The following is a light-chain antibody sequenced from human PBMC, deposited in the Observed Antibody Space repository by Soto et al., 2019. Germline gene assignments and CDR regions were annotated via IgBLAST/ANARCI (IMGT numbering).Light chain of an antibody. CDR1: QSVRST. CDR3: QQYNSWSSIT. CDR2: GAS. V-gene: IGKV3-15*01. J-gene: IGKJ5*01. Sequence: EIVMTQSPATLSVSPGERATLSCRASQSVRSTLAWYQQKPCQAPRLLIYGASTRATGIPGRFSGSGSGTEFALAISSLQSEDLAIYYCQQYNSWSSITFGQGTRLEIK.